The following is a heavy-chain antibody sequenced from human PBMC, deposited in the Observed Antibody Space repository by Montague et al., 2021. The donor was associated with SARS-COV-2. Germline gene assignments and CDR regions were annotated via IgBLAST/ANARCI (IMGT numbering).Heavy chain of an antibody. D-gene: IGHD3-10*01. J-gene: IGHJ4*02. V-gene: IGHV4-59*13. Sequence: SETLSLTCTVSGGSISSYFWSWIRQSPGKGLEWIGYFYHSGGTKYNPSLKSRVTISGDTPKNQFSLKLSSVTTADTAVYYCARSGAVPMDWGQGTLVTVSS. CDR3: ARSGAVPMD. CDR2: FYHSGGT. CDR1: GGSISSYF.